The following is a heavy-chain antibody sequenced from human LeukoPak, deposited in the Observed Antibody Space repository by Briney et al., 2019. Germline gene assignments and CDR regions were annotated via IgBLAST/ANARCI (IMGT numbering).Heavy chain of an antibody. CDR3: AREGGGYSYDY. CDR2: IYSGGST. Sequence: GGSLRLSCAASGFTVSSNYMSWVRQAPGKGLEWVSVIYSGGSTYYADSVKGRFTISRDNSKNTLYLQMKSLRAEDTAVYYCAREGGGYSYDYWGQGTLVTVSS. J-gene: IGHJ4*02. V-gene: IGHV3-53*01. D-gene: IGHD5-18*01. CDR1: GFTVSSNY.